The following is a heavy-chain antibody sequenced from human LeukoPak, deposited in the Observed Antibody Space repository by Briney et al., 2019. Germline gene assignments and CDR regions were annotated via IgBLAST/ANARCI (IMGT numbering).Heavy chain of an antibody. V-gene: IGHV4-59*01. D-gene: IGHD4-17*01. CDR3: ARERGSYGDYDY. J-gene: IGHJ4*02. CDR1: GGSISSYY. Sequence: SETLSLTCTVSGGSISSYYWSWIRQPPGKGLEWIGYIYYSGSTNYNPSLKSRVTISVDTPKNQFSLKLSSVTAADTAVYYCARERGSYGDYDYWGQGTLVTVSS. CDR2: IYYSGST.